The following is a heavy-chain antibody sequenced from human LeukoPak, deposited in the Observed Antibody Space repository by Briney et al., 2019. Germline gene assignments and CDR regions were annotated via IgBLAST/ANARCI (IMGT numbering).Heavy chain of an antibody. D-gene: IGHD1-1*01. CDR3: ARCGERGDAFDI. CDR2: IIPIFGTA. J-gene: IGHJ3*02. V-gene: IGHV1-69*06. Sequence: SVKVSCKASGGTFSSYAISWVRQAPGQGLEWMGGIIPIFGTANYAQEFQGRVTITADKSTSTAYMELSSLRSEDTAVYYCARCGERGDAFDIWGQGTMVTVSS. CDR1: GGTFSSYA.